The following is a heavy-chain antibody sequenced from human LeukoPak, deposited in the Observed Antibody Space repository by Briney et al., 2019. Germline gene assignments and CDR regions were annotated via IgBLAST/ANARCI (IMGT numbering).Heavy chain of an antibody. D-gene: IGHD6-13*01. CDR1: GGSISSSSYY. J-gene: IGHJ5*02. V-gene: IGHV4-61*10. CDR3: VRVVAAAGNNWFDP. CDR2: IHDSGST. Sequence: SETLSLTCTVSGGSISSSSYYWTWIRQPAGKGLEWIAYIHDSGSTYNNPSLKSRLSISIDTSKNQFSLKLNSVTAADTAVYYCVRVVAAAGNNWFDPWGQGTLVTVSS.